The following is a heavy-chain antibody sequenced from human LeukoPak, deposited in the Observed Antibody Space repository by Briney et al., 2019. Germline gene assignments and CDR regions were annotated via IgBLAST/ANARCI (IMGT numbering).Heavy chain of an antibody. Sequence: GGSLRLSCAASGFTFSSYSMNWVRQAPGKGLEWVAVISYDGSNKYYADSVKGRFTISRDNSKNTLYLQMNSLRAEDTAVYYCARDMLDWAIYYFDYWGQGTLVTVSS. J-gene: IGHJ4*02. CDR1: GFTFSSYS. CDR2: ISYDGSNK. V-gene: IGHV3-30*03. D-gene: IGHD3-9*01. CDR3: ARDMLDWAIYYFDY.